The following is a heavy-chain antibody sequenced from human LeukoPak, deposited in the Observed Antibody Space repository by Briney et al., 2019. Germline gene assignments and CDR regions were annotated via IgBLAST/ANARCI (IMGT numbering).Heavy chain of an antibody. Sequence: PSETLSLTCAVYGGSIGSGGYYWSWIRQHPGKGLEWIGYIYYSGNTYYNPSLKSRVTISVDTSKNQFSLKLSSVTAADTAVYYCARASDGLYYYYYGMDVWGQGTTVTVSS. D-gene: IGHD2-2*01. CDR3: ARASDGLYYYYYGMDV. J-gene: IGHJ6*02. V-gene: IGHV4-31*11. CDR2: IYYSGNT. CDR1: GGSIGSGGYY.